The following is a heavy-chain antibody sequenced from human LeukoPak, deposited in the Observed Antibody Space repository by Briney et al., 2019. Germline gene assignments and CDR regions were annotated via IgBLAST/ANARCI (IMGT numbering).Heavy chain of an antibody. CDR3: ARDLGDSSGSDAFDI. V-gene: IGHV4-59*12. Sequence: SETLSLTCSVSGGSISTYYWSWIRQPPGKGLEWIGYIYYSGSTKYNPSLKSRVTISVDTSKNQFSLKLSSVTAADTAVYYCARDLGDSSGSDAFDIWGQGTMVTVSS. CDR1: GGSISTYY. J-gene: IGHJ3*02. CDR2: IYYSGST. D-gene: IGHD3-22*01.